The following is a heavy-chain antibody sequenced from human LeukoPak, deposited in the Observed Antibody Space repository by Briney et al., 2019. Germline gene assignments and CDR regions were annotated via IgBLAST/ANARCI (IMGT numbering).Heavy chain of an antibody. J-gene: IGHJ4*02. D-gene: IGHD5-24*01. CDR2: IYYSGST. Sequence: SETLSLTCTVSGGSISSYYWSWIRQPPGKGLEWIGYIYYSGSTNYSPSLKSRVTISVDTSNNQFSLKLSSVTAADTAVYYCARGKGDGYNLVPFDYWGQRTLVTVSS. CDR1: GGSISSYY. CDR3: ARGKGDGYNLVPFDY. V-gene: IGHV4-59*01.